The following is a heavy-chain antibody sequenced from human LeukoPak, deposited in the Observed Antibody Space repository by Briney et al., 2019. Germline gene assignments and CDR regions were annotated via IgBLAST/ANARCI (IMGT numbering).Heavy chain of an antibody. CDR3: APLGGQPLLYFDY. CDR1: GFTFSSYS. Sequence: GGSLRLSCAASGFTFSSYSMNWVRQAPGKGLEWVSYISSSSSTIYYADSVKGRFTISRDNAKNSLYLQMNSLRAEDTAVYYCAPLGGQPLLYFDYWGQGTLVTVSS. CDR2: ISSSSSTI. J-gene: IGHJ4*02. D-gene: IGHD2-21*02. V-gene: IGHV3-48*04.